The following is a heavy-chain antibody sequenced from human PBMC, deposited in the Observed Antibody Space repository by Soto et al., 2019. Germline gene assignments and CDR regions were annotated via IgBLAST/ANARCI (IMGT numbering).Heavy chain of an antibody. J-gene: IGHJ6*02. CDR2: ISYDGSNK. CDR3: AKDRDGMDV. Sequence: QVQLVESGGGVVQPGRSLRLSCAASGFTFSSYGMHWVRQAPGKGLEWVAVISYDGSNKYYADSMKGRFTISRDNSKNTLYLQMNSLIAEDTAVYYCAKDRDGMDVWGQGTTVTVSS. CDR1: GFTFSSYG. V-gene: IGHV3-30*18.